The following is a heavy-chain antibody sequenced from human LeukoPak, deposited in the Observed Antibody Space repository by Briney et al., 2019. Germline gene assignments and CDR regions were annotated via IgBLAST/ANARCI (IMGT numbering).Heavy chain of an antibody. Sequence: GGSLRLSCAVSRFTFSSYAMTWVRQAPGKGLEWVSLIGASGESTYYADSVKGRFTISRDNSKNTLSLQMNSLRVEDTAMYFCAKDIQLSTWGLGTMVTVSS. CDR1: RFTFSSYA. V-gene: IGHV3-23*01. D-gene: IGHD5-24*01. CDR3: AKDIQLST. J-gene: IGHJ3*01. CDR2: IGASGEST.